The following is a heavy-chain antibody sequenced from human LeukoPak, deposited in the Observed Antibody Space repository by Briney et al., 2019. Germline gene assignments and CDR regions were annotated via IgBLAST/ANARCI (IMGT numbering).Heavy chain of an antibody. CDR3: AREGLWFGEPDYYYYMDV. V-gene: IGHV3-48*01. CDR1: GFTFSSYS. D-gene: IGHD3-10*01. CDR2: ISSSSSTI. Sequence: PGGSLRLSCAASGFTFSSYSMNWVRQAPGKGLEWVSYISSSSSTIYYADSVKGRFTISRDNAKNSLYLQMNSLRAEDTAVYYCAREGLWFGEPDYYYYMDVWGKGTTVTVSS. J-gene: IGHJ6*03.